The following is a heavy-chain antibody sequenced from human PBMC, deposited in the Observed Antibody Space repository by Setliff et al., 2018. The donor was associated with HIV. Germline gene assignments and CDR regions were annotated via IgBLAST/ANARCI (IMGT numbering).Heavy chain of an antibody. Sequence: PGESLRLSCAASGFTFSYYWMSWVRQAPGKGLEWVANIKEDGDDKDYVDSVKGRFTISRDNAKNSLYLQMNSVRADDTAVYYCARGGRSGSLDYWGQGTLVTVSS. CDR2: IKEDGDDK. CDR1: GFTFSYYW. J-gene: IGHJ4*02. CDR3: ARGGRSGSLDY. D-gene: IGHD3-10*01. V-gene: IGHV3-7*01.